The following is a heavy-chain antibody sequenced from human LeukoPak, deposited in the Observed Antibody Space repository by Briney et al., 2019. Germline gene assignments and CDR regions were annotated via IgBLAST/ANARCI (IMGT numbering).Heavy chain of an antibody. CDR2: IRYDGSNK. J-gene: IGHJ6*03. CDR1: GFTFSSYG. CDR3: ARDRKGRDYGSGSYYYMDV. D-gene: IGHD3-10*01. V-gene: IGHV3-30*02. Sequence: QVQLVESGGGVVQPGGSLRLSCAASGFTFSSYGMHWVRQAPGKGLGWVAFIRYDGSNKYYADSVKGRFTISRDNAKNSLYLQMNSLRAEDTALYYCARDRKGRDYGSGSYYYMDVWGKGTTVTVSS.